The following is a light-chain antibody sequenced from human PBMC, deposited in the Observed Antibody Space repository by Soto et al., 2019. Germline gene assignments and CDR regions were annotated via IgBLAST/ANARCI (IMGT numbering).Light chain of an antibody. CDR1: QSISGS. V-gene: IGKV1-5*03. J-gene: IGKJ1*01. CDR3: QQYNDYSWT. CDR2: KAS. Sequence: EIQMTQSPSSLSGSVRDRVTITCRASQSISGSLNWYQQKPGKAPRLLIYKASTLEIGVPSRFSGSGSGTEFTLTISSLQPDDVATYYCQQYNDYSWTFGQGTKVDIK.